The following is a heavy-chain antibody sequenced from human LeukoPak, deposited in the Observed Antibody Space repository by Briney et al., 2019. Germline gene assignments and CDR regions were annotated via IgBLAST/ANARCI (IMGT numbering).Heavy chain of an antibody. D-gene: IGHD2-21*01. CDR1: GYSISSGYY. V-gene: IGHV4-38-2*02. Sequence: PSETLSLTCTVSGYSISSGYYWGWIRQPPGKGLEWIGSIYHSGSTYYNPSLKSRVTISVDTSKNQFSLKLSSVTAADTAVYYCARSDYCGGDCYVSHWGQGTLVTVSS. CDR3: ARSDYCGGDCYVSH. J-gene: IGHJ1*01. CDR2: IYHSGST.